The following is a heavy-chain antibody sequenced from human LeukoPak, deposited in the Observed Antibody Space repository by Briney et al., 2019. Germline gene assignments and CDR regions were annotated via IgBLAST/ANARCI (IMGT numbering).Heavy chain of an antibody. Sequence: GGSLRLSCTASGLTFGDHAMSWVRQAPGKGLEWVGFIRSKTYGGTTEYAASVKGRFTISRDDSKSIAYLQMNSLKTEDTAVYYCTRGPIQQWLHYGMDVWGQGTTVTVSS. CDR2: IRSKTYGGTT. CDR1: GLTFGDHA. V-gene: IGHV3-49*04. D-gene: IGHD5-18*01. J-gene: IGHJ6*02. CDR3: TRGPIQQWLHYGMDV.